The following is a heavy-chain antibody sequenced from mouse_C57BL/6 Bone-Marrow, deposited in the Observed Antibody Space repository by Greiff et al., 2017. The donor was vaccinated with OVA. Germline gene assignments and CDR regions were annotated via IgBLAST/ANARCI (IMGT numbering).Heavy chain of an antibody. CDR3: ASPTGGNYRVAY. J-gene: IGHJ3*01. D-gene: IGHD2-1*01. CDR1: GYTFTDYA. Sequence: VKLQESGPELVRPGVSVKISCKGSGYTFTDYAMHWVKQSHAKSLEWIGVISTYYGDASYNQKFKDKATMTVDKSSSTAYMELARLTSEDSAVYYCASPTGGNYRVAYWGQGTLVTVSA. CDR2: ISTYYGDA. V-gene: IGHV1-67*01.